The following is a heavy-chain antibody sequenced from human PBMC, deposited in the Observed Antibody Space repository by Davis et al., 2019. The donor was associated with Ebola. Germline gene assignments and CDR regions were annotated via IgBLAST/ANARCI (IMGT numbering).Heavy chain of an antibody. CDR1: GFTFSDYY. CDR2: ISSSGSTI. V-gene: IGHV3-11*01. Sequence: GESLKISCAASGFTFSDYYMSWIRQAPGKGLEWVSYISSSGSTIYYADSVKGRFTISRDNAKNSLYLQMNSLRAEDTAVYYCARDAYTIFGVVISNWFDPWGQGTLVTVSS. D-gene: IGHD3-3*01. CDR3: ARDAYTIFGVVISNWFDP. J-gene: IGHJ5*02.